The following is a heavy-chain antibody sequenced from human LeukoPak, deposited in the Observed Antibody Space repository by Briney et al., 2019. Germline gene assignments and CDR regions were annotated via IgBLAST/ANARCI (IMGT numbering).Heavy chain of an antibody. CDR1: GFTFSSYA. Sequence: GSLRLSCAASGFTFSSYAMSWVRQPPGKGLEWIGSIYHSGSTYYNPSLKSRVTISVDTSKNQFSLKLSSVTAADTAVYYCALKGGSGSSFDYWGQGTLVTVSS. J-gene: IGHJ4*02. CDR2: IYHSGST. D-gene: IGHD3-22*01. CDR3: ALKGGSGSSFDY. V-gene: IGHV4-38-2*01.